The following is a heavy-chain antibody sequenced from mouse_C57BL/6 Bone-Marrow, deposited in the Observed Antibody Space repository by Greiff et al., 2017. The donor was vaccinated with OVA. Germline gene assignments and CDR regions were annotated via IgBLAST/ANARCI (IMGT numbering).Heavy chain of an antibody. Sequence: QVQLQQSGTELVKPGASVKLSCKASGYTFTSYWMHWVKQRPGQGLEWIGNINPSNGGTNYNEKFKSQATLTVDKSSSTAYMQLSSLTSEDSAVYYCARSRCYYGSSSPFAYWGQGTLVTVSA. D-gene: IGHD1-1*01. CDR1: GYTFTSYW. J-gene: IGHJ3*01. V-gene: IGHV1-53*01. CDR3: ARSRCYYGSSSPFAY. CDR2: INPSNGGT.